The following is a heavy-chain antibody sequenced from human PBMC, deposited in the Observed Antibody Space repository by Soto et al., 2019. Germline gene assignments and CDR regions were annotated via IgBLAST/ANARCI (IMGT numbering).Heavy chain of an antibody. J-gene: IGHJ3*02. CDR1: GFTVSSHA. CDR2: VTADGGT. CDR3: APHVSCSGGSCQYDAFAI. Sequence: EVQVLESGGGLVQPGWSLRLSCEGSGFTVSSHAMTWIRKAPGKGPEWVSTVTADGGTYYADSVKGRFAMSRDTSENTLYLQMNSLGAEDTAAYYCAPHVSCSGGSCQYDAFAIRGQGTMVTVSS. V-gene: IGHV3-23*01. D-gene: IGHD2-15*01.